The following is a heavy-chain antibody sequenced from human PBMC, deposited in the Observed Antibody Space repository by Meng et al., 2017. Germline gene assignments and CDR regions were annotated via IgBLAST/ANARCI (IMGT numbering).Heavy chain of an antibody. D-gene: IGHD3-22*01. CDR1: GGAFSSYA. CDR3: AGLYYYDSSGYPG. J-gene: IGHJ4*02. V-gene: IGHV1-69*13. Sequence: SEKVSCKASGGAFSSYAISWVRQAPGQGHEWMGGFIPIFGTANYAQKFQGRVTITADESTSTAYMELSSLRSEDTAVYYCAGLYYYDSSGYPGWGQGTLVTVSS. CDR2: FIPIFGTA.